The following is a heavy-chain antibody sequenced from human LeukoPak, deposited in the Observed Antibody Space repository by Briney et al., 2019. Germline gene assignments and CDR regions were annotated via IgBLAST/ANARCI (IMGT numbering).Heavy chain of an antibody. Sequence: ASVKVSCKASGYTFTSYYMHWVRQAPGQGLEWMGIINPSGGSTSYAQKFQGRVTMTRDMSTSTVYMELSSLRSEDTAVYYCAREGYDSSGYYFSRPPVDYWGQGTLVTVSS. J-gene: IGHJ4*02. CDR3: AREGYDSSGYYFSRPPVDY. CDR2: INPSGGST. V-gene: IGHV1-46*01. D-gene: IGHD3-22*01. CDR1: GYTFTSYY.